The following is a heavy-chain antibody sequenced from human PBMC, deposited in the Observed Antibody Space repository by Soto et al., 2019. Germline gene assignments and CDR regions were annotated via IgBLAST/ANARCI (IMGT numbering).Heavy chain of an antibody. CDR3: ARESWNTHGRHYRLEP. CDR1: ARSSMNYS. J-gene: IGHJ5*02. V-gene: IGHV4-4*07. D-gene: IGHD1-1*01. Sequence: SETLSLAGIVSARSSMNYSWTWIRQPPGKGLEWNGGSSSTGRTDNNPSHERRVTIAVDLPGNQFSLKLSSVTAADSALYFCARESWNTHGRHYRLEPWGPGTLVTVSS. CDR2: SSSTGRT.